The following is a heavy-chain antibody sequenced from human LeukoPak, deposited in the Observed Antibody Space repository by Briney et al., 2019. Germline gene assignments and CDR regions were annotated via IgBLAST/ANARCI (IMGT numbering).Heavy chain of an antibody. CDR2: ISGSGGST. Sequence: GGSLRLSCAASGFTFSSYAMSWVRKARGKGLEGVSAISGSGGSTYYADSVKGRFTISRDNSKNTLYVQMNSLRVEDTAVYYCAKAGTTVVTPDYWGQGTLVTVSS. V-gene: IGHV3-23*01. D-gene: IGHD4-23*01. CDR3: AKAGTTVVTPDY. CDR1: GFTFSSYA. J-gene: IGHJ4*02.